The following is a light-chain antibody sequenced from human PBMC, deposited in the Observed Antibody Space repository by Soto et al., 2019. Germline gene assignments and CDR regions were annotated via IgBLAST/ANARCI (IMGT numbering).Light chain of an antibody. V-gene: IGKV4-1*01. CDR2: WAT. J-gene: IGKJ3*01. CDR3: QQDYSLPLT. CDR1: QSIFDSSYDKKY. Sequence: DIVMTQSPDFMAVSLGARATMNCKSSQSIFDSSYDKKYLAWYQQTPGQPPKLLIYWATARESGDPDRFSGSESETDFTLTITSMQAEDAAVYYYQQDYSLPLTFGPATQGDI.